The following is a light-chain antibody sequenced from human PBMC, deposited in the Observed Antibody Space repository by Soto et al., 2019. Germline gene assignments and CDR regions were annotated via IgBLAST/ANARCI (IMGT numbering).Light chain of an antibody. CDR3: QQYGTSIT. Sequence: EIVMTQSPATLSVSPGERATLSCRASQSVSSNLAWYQQKPGQAPRLLIYGASTTATGIPDRFSASGSGTDFALTIRRLDPEDSAVYYCQQYGTSITFGQGTRLEIK. V-gene: IGKV3-20*01. CDR1: QSVSSN. CDR2: GAS. J-gene: IGKJ5*01.